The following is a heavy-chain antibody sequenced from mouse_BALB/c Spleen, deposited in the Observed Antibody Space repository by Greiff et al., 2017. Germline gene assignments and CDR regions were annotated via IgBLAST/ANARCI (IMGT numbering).Heavy chain of an antibody. CDR2: IHYSGST. V-gene: IGHV3-1*02. D-gene: IGHD2-1*01. CDR3: ARYGNYYFDY. Sequence: VQLKESGPDLVKPSQSLSFTCTVTGYSITSGYSWHWIRQFPGNKLEWMGYIHYSGSTNYNPSLKSRISIARDTSKNQFFLQFNSVTTEDAASYYSARYGNYYFDYWGQGTTLTVSS. J-gene: IGHJ2*01. CDR1: GYSITSGYS.